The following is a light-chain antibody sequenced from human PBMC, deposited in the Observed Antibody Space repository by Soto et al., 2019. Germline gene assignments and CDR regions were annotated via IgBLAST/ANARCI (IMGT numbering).Light chain of an antibody. CDR1: SSDVGGYNY. J-gene: IGLJ1*01. CDR2: EVS. Sequence: QSALTQPASVSGSPGQSITISCTGTSSDVGGYNYVSWYQQHPGKAPKLMIYEVSNRPSGVSNRFSGSKSGNTASLTISGLQAEDEAAYYCSSYTSSSTLHVFGTGTKLTVL. CDR3: SSYTSSSTLHV. V-gene: IGLV2-14*01.